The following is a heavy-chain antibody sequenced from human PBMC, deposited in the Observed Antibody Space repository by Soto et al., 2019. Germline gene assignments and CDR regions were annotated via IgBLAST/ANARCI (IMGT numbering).Heavy chain of an antibody. J-gene: IGHJ5*02. Sequence: QVQLVQSGAEVKKPGSSVKVSCKPSGNTLNTDTITWLRQAPGQGLEWMGRIIPVIGVGTYAQKFQDRVTITADKSTTTVYMEVTSLTSEDPAAYYCATGRTGSNGYYWAWGQGTQVTVS. D-gene: IGHD3-22*01. CDR2: IIPVIGVG. CDR1: GNTLNTDT. V-gene: IGHV1-69*02. CDR3: ATGRTGSNGYYWA.